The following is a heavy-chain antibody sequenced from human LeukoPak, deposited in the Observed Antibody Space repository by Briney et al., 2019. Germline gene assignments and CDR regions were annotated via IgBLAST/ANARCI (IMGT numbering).Heavy chain of an antibody. V-gene: IGHV3-33*01. D-gene: IGHD1-26*01. Sequence: GGSLRLSCAASGFTFSSHGMHWVRQAPGKGLEWVAVIWYDGSSKFYADSVKGRFTISRDNAKNSLYLQMNSLRAEDTAVYYCAREVGATTLDYWGQGTLVTVSS. J-gene: IGHJ4*02. CDR1: GFTFSSHG. CDR3: AREVGATTLDY. CDR2: IWYDGSSK.